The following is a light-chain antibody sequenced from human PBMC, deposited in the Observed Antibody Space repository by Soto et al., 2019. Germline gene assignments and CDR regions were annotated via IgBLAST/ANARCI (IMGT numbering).Light chain of an antibody. Sequence: QSALTQPASVSGSPGQSITISCTGTSSDVGGYNYVSWYQQHPGKAPKLMIYDVSNRPSGVSNRFSGSKSGNTASPTISGLQAEDESDYYCSSYTSSSLVVFGGGTNLTVL. CDR2: DVS. CDR1: SSDVGGYNY. V-gene: IGLV2-14*01. CDR3: SSYTSSSLVV. J-gene: IGLJ2*01.